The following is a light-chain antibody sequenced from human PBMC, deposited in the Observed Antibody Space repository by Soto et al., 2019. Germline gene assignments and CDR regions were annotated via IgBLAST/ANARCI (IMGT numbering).Light chain of an antibody. J-gene: IGKJ2*01. V-gene: IGKV1-5*03. CDR1: QSISNW. Sequence: DIQMTQSPSTLSASVGDTVTITCRASQSISNWLAWYQQKPGQAPKLLIHKASTLESGVPSRFSGSGSGTAFTLTISSLQPDDFATFYCQQYDRFPYTFDQGTKLEIK. CDR3: QQYDRFPYT. CDR2: KAS.